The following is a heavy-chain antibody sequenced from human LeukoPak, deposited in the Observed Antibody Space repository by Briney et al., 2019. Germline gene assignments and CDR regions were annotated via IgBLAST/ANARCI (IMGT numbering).Heavy chain of an antibody. CDR2: ISYDGSNK. CDR1: GFTFSSYA. V-gene: IGHV3-30-3*01. J-gene: IGHJ4*02. D-gene: IGHD4-17*01. CDR3: ARGEATVTSNFDY. Sequence: PGGPLRLSCAASGFTFSSYAMHWVRQAPGKGLEWVAVISYDGSNKYYADSVKGRFTISRDNSKNTLYLQMNSLRAEDTAVYYCARGEATVTSNFDYWGQGTLVTVSS.